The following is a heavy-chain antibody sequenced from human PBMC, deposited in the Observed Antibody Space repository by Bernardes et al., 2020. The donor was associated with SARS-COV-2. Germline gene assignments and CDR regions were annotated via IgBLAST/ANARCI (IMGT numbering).Heavy chain of an antibody. CDR3: ATLGGWPTWYFDL. D-gene: IGHD1-26*01. Sequence: GGSLRLSRAASGFTFNIYGIHWVRQAPGKGLEWVAFISNDANRTNYADSVQGRFTISRDNPKNTLFLQMDRLRSEDTAVYYCATLGGWPTWYFDLWGRGTLVTVSS. CDR2: ISNDANRT. CDR1: GFTFNIYG. J-gene: IGHJ2*01. V-gene: IGHV3-30*03.